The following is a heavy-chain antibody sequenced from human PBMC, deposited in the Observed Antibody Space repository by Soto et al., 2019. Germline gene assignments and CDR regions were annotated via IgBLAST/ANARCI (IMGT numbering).Heavy chain of an antibody. V-gene: IGHV4-59*01. D-gene: IGHD3-9*01. CDR2: IYYSGST. Sequence: TSETLSLTCTVSGGSISSYYWSWIRQPPGKGLEWIGYIYYSGSTNYNPSLKSRVTISVDTSKNQFSLKLSSVTAADTAVYYCARVWGGALRYFDWSSQYYSDYRGQGTLGTLSS. CDR3: ARVWGGALRYFDWSSQYYSDY. CDR1: GGSISSYY. J-gene: IGHJ4*02.